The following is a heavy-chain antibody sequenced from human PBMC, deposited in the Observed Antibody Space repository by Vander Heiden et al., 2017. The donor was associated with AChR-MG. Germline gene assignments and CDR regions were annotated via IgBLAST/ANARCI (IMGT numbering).Heavy chain of an antibody. CDR2: ISSSSSYI. V-gene: IGHV3-21*01. Sequence: EVQLVESGGGLVKPGGSLRLSCAASGFTFSSYSMNWVRQAPGKGLEWVSSISSSSSYIYYADSVKGRFTISRDNAKNSLYLQMNSLRAVDTAVYYCARGRSIAVAGPAYWGQGTLVTVSS. J-gene: IGHJ4*02. CDR3: ARGRSIAVAGPAY. CDR1: GFTFSSYS. D-gene: IGHD6-19*01.